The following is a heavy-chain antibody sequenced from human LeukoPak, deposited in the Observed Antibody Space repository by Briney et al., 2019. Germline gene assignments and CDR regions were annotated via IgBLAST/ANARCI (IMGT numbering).Heavy chain of an antibody. V-gene: IGHV3-23*01. D-gene: IGHD3-22*01. J-gene: IGHJ4*02. CDR3: ANGRVVVITSFDY. Sequence: GGSLRLSCAASGFTFSSYAMSWVRQAPGKGLEWVSTISASGGNTFYADSVKGRFTISRDNSKNTLYLQMNSLRAEDTAVYYCANGRVVVITSFDYWGQGTLVTVSS. CDR2: ISASGGNT. CDR1: GFTFSSYA.